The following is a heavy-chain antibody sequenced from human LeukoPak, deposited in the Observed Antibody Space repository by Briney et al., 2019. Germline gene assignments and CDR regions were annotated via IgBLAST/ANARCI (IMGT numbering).Heavy chain of an antibody. CDR2: IYTSGST. Sequence: SETLSLTCTVSGGSISSYYWSWIRQPAGKGLEWIGRIYTSGSTNYNPSLKSRVTISVDTSKNQFSLKLSSVTAADTAVYYCARLTNTALMVYFDYWGQGTLVTVSS. CDR3: ARLTNTALMVYFDY. D-gene: IGHD5-18*01. CDR1: GGSISSYY. J-gene: IGHJ4*02. V-gene: IGHV4-4*07.